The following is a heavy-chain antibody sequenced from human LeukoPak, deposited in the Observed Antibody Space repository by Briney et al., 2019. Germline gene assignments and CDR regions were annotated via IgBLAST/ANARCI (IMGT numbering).Heavy chain of an antibody. J-gene: IGHJ4*02. CDR3: ASWDCSSTSCYPVY. Sequence: ASVKVSCKASGYTFSSYGISWVRQAPGQGLEWMGWISAQNGNTNYAQKIQGRVTMTTDTSTSTAYMELRSLRSDDTAAYYCASWDCSSTSCYPVYWGQGTLDTVSS. D-gene: IGHD2-2*01. V-gene: IGHV1-18*01. CDR2: ISAQNGNT. CDR1: GYTFSSYG.